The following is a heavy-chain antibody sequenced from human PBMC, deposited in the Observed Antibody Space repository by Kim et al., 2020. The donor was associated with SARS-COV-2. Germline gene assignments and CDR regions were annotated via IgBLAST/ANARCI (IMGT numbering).Heavy chain of an antibody. CDR3: GRGYVRGDYYSMDV. CDR1: GFSLSDYY. D-gene: IGHD1-20*01. Sequence: GGSLRLSCVVSGFSLSDYYIDWVRQGPGKGLEWIGRTRDRAHNHLIDYAASVNGRFTISRDESKNSVFLQINSLKTDDTAVYYCGRGYVRGDYYSMDVWGQGTTVTVSS. V-gene: IGHV3-72*01. CDR2: TRDRAHNHLI. J-gene: IGHJ6*02.